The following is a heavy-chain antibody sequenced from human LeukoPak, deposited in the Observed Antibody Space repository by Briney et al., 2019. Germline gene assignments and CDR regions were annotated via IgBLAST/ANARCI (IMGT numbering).Heavy chain of an antibody. CDR1: GFTFSNYE. J-gene: IGHJ4*02. D-gene: IGHD2-2*01. V-gene: IGHV3-7*05. CDR2: IDQHGGEE. Sequence: QPGGSLRLSCAASGFTFSNYEFNWVRQAPGKGLEWVANIDQHGGEEYYVDSAKGRFTVSRDNAKNSLYLQVNSLRVEDTAVYFCARDGVAPGIYFDSWGQGTLVTVSS. CDR3: ARDGVAPGIYFDS.